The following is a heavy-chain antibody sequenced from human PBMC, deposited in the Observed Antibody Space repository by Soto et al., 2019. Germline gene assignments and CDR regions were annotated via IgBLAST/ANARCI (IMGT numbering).Heavy chain of an antibody. D-gene: IGHD3-10*02. CDR1: GFNFRSYW. Sequence: EVQLVESGGGLVQAGGSLRLSCAASGFNFRSYWMHWVRQVPGKGLVWVARISSDGSNINYADSVKGRFTISRENAKNTLHLQMNSLRAEDTAVYYCARDRLVFVDLGGMDVWCQGTTVTVSS. CDR2: ISSDGSNI. CDR3: ARDRLVFVDLGGMDV. J-gene: IGHJ6*02. V-gene: IGHV3-74*01.